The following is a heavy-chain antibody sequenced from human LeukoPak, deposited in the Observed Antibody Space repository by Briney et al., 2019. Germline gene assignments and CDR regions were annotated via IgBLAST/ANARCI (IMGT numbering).Heavy chain of an antibody. J-gene: IGHJ4*02. D-gene: IGHD1-1*01. CDR2: TYPDDADT. CDR1: GYSFTSYW. Sequence: GESLKISCKGSGYSFTSYWIGWVRQMPGEGLEWMGITYPDDADTRYSPSFQGHVTISADKSISTAYMQWSSLMTSDNAIYYCARHSNWNHIDYWGQGTLVTVSS. CDR3: ARHSNWNHIDY. V-gene: IGHV5-51*01.